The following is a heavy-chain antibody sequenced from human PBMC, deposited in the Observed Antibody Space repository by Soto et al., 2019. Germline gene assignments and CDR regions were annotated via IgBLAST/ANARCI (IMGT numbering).Heavy chain of an antibody. D-gene: IGHD2-21*02. CDR2: IYYTGTT. V-gene: IGHV4-59*01. J-gene: IGHJ3*02. CDR1: GGSISTFY. CDR3: AREVFSRLYDSGYGYPDGAFDI. Sequence: PSETLSLTCTVSGGSISTFYCSWVRQPPGKGLERIRYIYYTGTTNNNPSLRSRVTMSIDASNHQFSLKVNCVTAAGTAVYFCAREVFSRLYDSGYGYPDGAFDIRGRGKMVT.